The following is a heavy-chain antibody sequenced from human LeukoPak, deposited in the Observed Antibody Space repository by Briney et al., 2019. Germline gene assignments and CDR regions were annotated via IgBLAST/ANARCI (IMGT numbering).Heavy chain of an antibody. V-gene: IGHV3-21*01. CDR3: ARSSPWVVPDY. J-gene: IGHJ4*02. D-gene: IGHD2-15*01. Sequence: SVKGRFTISRDNAKSSLYLQMNDLRAEDTAVYYCARSSPWVVPDYWGQGTLVTVSS.